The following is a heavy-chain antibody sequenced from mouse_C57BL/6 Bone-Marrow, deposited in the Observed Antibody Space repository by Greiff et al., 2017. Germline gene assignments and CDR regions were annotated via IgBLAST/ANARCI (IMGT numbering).Heavy chain of an antibody. CDR2: IYPSDSET. J-gene: IGHJ3*01. V-gene: IGHV1-61*01. CDR1: GYTFTSYW. Sequence: QVQLKQPGAELVRPGSSVKLSCKASGYTFTSYWMDWVKQRPGQGLEWIGNIYPSDSETHYNQKFKDKATLTVDKSSSTAYMQLSSLTAEDSAVYYCAREEGMYWGQGTLVTVSA. CDR3: AREEGMY.